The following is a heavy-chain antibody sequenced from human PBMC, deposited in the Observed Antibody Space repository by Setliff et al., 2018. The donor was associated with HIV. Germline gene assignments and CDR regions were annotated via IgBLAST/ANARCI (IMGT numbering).Heavy chain of an antibody. J-gene: IGHJ5*02. D-gene: IGHD2-15*01. V-gene: IGHV1-69*10. CDR1: GGTFSSYA. CDR3: ARGPVAADPNWFDP. CDR2: IIPILGIA. Sequence: GASVKVSCKASGGTFSSYAISWVRQAPGQGLEWMGGIIPILGIANYAQKFQGRVTITADKSTSTAYMELSSLRSEDTAVYYCARGPVAADPNWFDPWGQGTLVTVSS.